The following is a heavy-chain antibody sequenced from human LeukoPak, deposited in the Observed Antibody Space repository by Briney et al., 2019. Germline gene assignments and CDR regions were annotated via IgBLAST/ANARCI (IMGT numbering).Heavy chain of an antibody. CDR2: IYSGGST. CDR1: GFTVSSNY. V-gene: IGHV3-66*01. Sequence: GGSLRLSCAASGFTVSSNYTSWVRQAPGKGLEWVSVIYSGGSTYYADSVKGRFTISRDNSKNTLYLQMNSLRAEDTAVYYCARKFYGDYYFDYWGQGTLVTVSS. J-gene: IGHJ4*02. D-gene: IGHD4-17*01. CDR3: ARKFYGDYYFDY.